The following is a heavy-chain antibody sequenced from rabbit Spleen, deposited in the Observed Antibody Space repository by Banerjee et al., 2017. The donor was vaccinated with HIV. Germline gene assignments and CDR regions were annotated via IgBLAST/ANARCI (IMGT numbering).Heavy chain of an antibody. D-gene: IGHD3-1*01. CDR3: ARDLTGFIGWNFGW. J-gene: IGHJ4*01. V-gene: IGHV1S45*01. Sequence: QEQLEESGGDLVKPEGSLTLTCTASGFSFSGNSYMCWVRQAPGKGLEWIACIDTGSSGFTYFASWAKGRFTISKTSSTTVTLQMTSLTAADTATYFCARDLTGFIGWNFGWWGPGTLVTVS. CDR2: IDTGSSGFT. CDR1: GFSFSGNSY.